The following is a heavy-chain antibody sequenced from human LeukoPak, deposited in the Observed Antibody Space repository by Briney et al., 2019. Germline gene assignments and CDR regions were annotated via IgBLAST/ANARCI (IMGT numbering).Heavy chain of an antibody. V-gene: IGHV3-23*01. J-gene: IGHJ3*02. CDR1: GLTFSSHA. D-gene: IGHD3-22*01. CDR3: AKDLGDNEYYDSSGHLAFDI. CDR2: ISGSGGST. Sequence: GGSMTLSCAASGLTFSSHAMSWVRHPPGKGLEWVSAISGSGGSTYYADSVKGRFTISRDNSKNTLYLQMNSLRAEDTAVYYCAKDLGDNEYYDSSGHLAFDIWGQGTMVTVSS.